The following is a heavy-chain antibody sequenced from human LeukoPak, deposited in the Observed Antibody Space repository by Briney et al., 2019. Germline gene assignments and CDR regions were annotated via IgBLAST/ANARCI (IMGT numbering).Heavy chain of an antibody. D-gene: IGHD6-13*01. CDR2: IYYSGST. J-gene: IGHJ4*02. V-gene: IGHV4-39*01. CDR3: ARFPAAGTYYFDY. Sequence: SETLSLTCTVSGDSINSLDLWSWVRQPPGKGLEWIGSIYYSGSTYYNPSLKSRVTISVDTSKNQFSLKLNPVTATDTAVYYCARFPAAGTYYFDYWGQGTLVTVSS. CDR1: GDSINSLDL.